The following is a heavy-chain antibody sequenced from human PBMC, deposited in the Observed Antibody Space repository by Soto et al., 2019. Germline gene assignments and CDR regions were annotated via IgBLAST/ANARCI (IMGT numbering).Heavy chain of an antibody. CDR2: ISGDGSDK. CDR3: AREDWHRFDP. Sequence: EVQLVESGGGLVQPGGSLRLSCATSGFIFSPFWMSWVRQAPGKGLEWVATISGDGSDKFYVDSVKGRFTISRDNALNSRLLHMNSRRDEDTAGDYCAREDWHRFDPWGQGTLVTVSS. V-gene: IGHV3-7*01. J-gene: IGHJ5*02. D-gene: IGHD2-21*01. CDR1: GFIFSPFW.